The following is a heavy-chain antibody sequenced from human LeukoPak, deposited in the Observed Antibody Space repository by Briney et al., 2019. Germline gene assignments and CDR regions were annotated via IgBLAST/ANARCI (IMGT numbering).Heavy chain of an antibody. CDR2: INPNSGGT. D-gene: IGHD3-22*01. CDR1: GYTFTYYY. CDR3: EREYYDRSAYIQEAIHY. J-gene: IGHJ4*02. V-gene: IGHV1-2*02. Sequence: ASVKVSCNASGYTFTYYYMHWLRRAHGQGLELLGLINPNSGGTNYAQKCQVRVTMIRDTSISTAYMELSRLKSDDTAVYYCEREYYDRSAYIQEAIHYWARGTLVTVS.